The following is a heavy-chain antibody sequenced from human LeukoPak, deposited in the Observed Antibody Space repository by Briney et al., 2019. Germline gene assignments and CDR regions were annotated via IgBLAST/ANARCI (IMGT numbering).Heavy chain of an antibody. CDR1: GFTFSNYA. D-gene: IGHD2-15*01. V-gene: IGHV3-23*01. Sequence: GGSLRLSCAASGFTFSNYAMSWVRQAPGKGLEWVSAISGSASSTYYADSVKGRFTISRDNSKNTLYLQMNSLRAEDTAVYYCAKDSAASSGGSCYHYWGQGTLVTVSS. CDR2: ISGSASST. CDR3: AKDSAASSGGSCYHY. J-gene: IGHJ4*02.